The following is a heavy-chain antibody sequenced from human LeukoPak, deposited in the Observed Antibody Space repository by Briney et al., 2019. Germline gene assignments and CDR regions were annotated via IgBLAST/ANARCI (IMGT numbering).Heavy chain of an antibody. Sequence: GGSLRLSCEASGSTFDNYAMSWVRQAPGKGLEWVAVIWYDGSNKYYADSVKGRFTISRDNSKNTLYLQMNSLRAEDTAVYYCARGGEEQQLLYYYYYMDVWGKGTTVTVSS. CDR3: ARGGEEQQLLYYYYYMDV. CDR2: IWYDGSNK. J-gene: IGHJ6*03. CDR1: GSTFDNYA. D-gene: IGHD6-13*01. V-gene: IGHV3-33*08.